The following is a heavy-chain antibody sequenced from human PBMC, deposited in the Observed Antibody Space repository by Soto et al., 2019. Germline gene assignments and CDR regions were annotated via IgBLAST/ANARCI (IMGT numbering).Heavy chain of an antibody. CDR3: ANDLDGDGWGWYYGMDV. D-gene: IGHD3-16*01. V-gene: IGHV3-30*18. CDR1: GFTFSSYG. J-gene: IGHJ6*02. CDR2: ISYDGSNK. Sequence: GGSLRLSCAASGFTFSSYGMHWVRQAPGKGLEWVAVISYDGSNKYYADSVKGRFTISRDNSKNTLYLQMNSLRAEDTAVYYCANDLDGDGWGWYYGMDVWGQGTTVTVSS.